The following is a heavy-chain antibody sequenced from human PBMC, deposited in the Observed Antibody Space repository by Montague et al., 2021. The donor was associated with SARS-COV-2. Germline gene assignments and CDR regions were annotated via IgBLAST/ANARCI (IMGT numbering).Heavy chain of an antibody. CDR3: ARGNRGRVLVVPAVIYAFDI. J-gene: IGHJ3*02. D-gene: IGHD2-2*02. V-gene: IGHV4-61*02. CDR2: IYTSGST. Sequence: TLSLTCTVSGGSISSGSYYWSWIRQPAGKGLEWIGRIYTSGSTNYNPSLKSRVTISVDTSKNQFSLKLSSVTAADTAVYYCARGNRGRVLVVPAVIYAFDIWGQGTMVTVSS. CDR1: GGSISSGSYY.